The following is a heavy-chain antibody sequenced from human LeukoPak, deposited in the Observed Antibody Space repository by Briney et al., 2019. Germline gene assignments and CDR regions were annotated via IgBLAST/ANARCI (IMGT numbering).Heavy chain of an antibody. J-gene: IGHJ4*02. V-gene: IGHV3-53*01. CDR2: IYSGGST. CDR1: GFTVSSNY. D-gene: IGHD6-19*01. Sequence: PGGSLRLSCAASGFTVSSNYMSWVRQAPGKGLEWVSVIYSGGSTYYADSVKGRFTISRDNSKNTLYLQMNSLRAEDTAVYYCARPSSDWTFDYWGQGTLVTVSS. CDR3: ARPSSDWTFDY.